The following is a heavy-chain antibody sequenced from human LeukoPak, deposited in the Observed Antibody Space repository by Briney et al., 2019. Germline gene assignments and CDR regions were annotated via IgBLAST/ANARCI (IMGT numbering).Heavy chain of an antibody. V-gene: IGHV4-39*01. D-gene: IGHD1-14*01. CDR1: GGSISSSSYY. J-gene: IGHJ6*02. CDR3: ATPGTLRGRSYSMDV. CDR2: IYYSGST. Sequence: SETLSLTCTVSGGSISSSSYYWGWIRQPPGKGLEWIGSIYYSGSTYYNPSLKSRVTISVDTSKNQFSLKLSSVTAADTAVYYCATPGTLRGRSYSMDVWGQGTTVTVSS.